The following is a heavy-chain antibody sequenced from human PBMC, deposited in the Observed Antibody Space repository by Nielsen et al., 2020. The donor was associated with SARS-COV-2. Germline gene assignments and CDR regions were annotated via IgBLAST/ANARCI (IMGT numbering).Heavy chain of an antibody. V-gene: IGHV4-59*12. CDR3: ARAIGDSSGYYYFLAFDI. CDR1: GGSISSYY. Sequence: SETLSLTCTVSGGSISSYYWSWIRQPPGKGLEWIGYIYYSGSTNYNPSLKSRVTISVDTSKNQFSLKLSSVTAADTAVYYCARAIGDSSGYYYFLAFDIWGQGTMVTVSS. D-gene: IGHD3-22*01. CDR2: IYYSGST. J-gene: IGHJ3*02.